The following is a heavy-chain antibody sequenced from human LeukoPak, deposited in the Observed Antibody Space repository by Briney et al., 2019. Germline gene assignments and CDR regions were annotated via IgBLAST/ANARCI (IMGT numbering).Heavy chain of an antibody. CDR3: ARLRRDYYFDY. CDR1: GFTFSSYW. CDR2: FNGDDSGT. D-gene: IGHD3-3*01. Sequence: EGSLRLSCAASGFTFSSYWMHLVRQAPGKGLVWVSYFNGDDSGTNHADSVQGRFTISRDNAKNTLYLQMNSLRAEDTAVYYCARLRRDYYFDYWGQGTLVTVSS. J-gene: IGHJ4*02. V-gene: IGHV3-74*01.